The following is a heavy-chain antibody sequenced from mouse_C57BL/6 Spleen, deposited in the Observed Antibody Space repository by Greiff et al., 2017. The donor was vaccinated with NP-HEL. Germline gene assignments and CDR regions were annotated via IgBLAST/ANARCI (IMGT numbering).Heavy chain of an antibody. CDR2: IYPGDGDT. Sequence: VQGVESGPELVKPGASVKISCKASGYAFSSSWMNWVKQRPGKGLEWIGRIYPGDGDTNYNGKFKGKATLTADKSSSTAYMQLSSLTSEDSAVYFCARLGYDYYFDYWGQGTTLTVSS. D-gene: IGHD2-4*01. CDR3: ARLGYDYYFDY. J-gene: IGHJ2*01. CDR1: GYAFSSSW. V-gene: IGHV1-82*01.